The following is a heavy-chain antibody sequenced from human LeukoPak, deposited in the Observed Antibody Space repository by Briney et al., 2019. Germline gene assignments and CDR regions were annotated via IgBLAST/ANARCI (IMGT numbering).Heavy chain of an antibody. J-gene: IGHJ4*02. CDR1: GGSISSGGYY. CDR3: ARASGYYRLFDY. D-gene: IGHD3-3*01. V-gene: IGHV4-31*03. CDR2: IYYSGST. Sequence: RSSETLSLTCTVSGGSISSGGYYWSWIRQHPGKGLEWIGYIYYSGSTYYNPSLKSRVTISVDTSKNQFSLKLSSVTAADTAVYYCARASGYYRLFDYWGQGTLITVSS.